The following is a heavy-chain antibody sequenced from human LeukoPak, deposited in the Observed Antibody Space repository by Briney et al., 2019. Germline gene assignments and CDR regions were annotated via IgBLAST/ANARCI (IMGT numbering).Heavy chain of an antibody. V-gene: IGHV4-59*12. J-gene: IGHJ6*02. CDR3: ARDLIVVVPAARPRMDV. D-gene: IGHD2-2*01. CDR2: IYYSGST. CDR1: GGSISSYY. Sequence: SETLSLTCTVSGGSISSYYWSWIRQPPGKGLEWIGYIYYSGSTNYNPSLKSRVTISVDTSKNQFSLKLSSVTAADTAVYYCARDLIVVVPAARPRMDVWGQGTTVTVSS.